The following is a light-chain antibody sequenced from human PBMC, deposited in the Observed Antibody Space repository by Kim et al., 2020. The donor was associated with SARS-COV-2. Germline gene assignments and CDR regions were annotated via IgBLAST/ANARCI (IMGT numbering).Light chain of an antibody. CDR2: RNN. CDR1: SSNIGSNY. V-gene: IGLV1-47*01. Sequence: QLVLTQPPSASGTPGQRVTISCSGSSSNIGSNYVYWYQQLPGAAPKLLIYRNNQRPSGVPDRLSGSKSDTSASLAISGLRSEDEADYYCAAWDDRLTGWVFGGGTQLTVL. J-gene: IGLJ2*01. CDR3: AAWDDRLTGWV.